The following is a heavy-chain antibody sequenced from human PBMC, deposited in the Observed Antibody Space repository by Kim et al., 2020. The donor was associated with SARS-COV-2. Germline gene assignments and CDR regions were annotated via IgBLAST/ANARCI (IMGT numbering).Heavy chain of an antibody. V-gene: IGHV1-3*01. D-gene: IGHD2-2*02. J-gene: IGHJ5*02. CDR3: ARAAYTHTHWFDT. CDR1: GYSFSTYA. Sequence: ASVKVSCKTSGYSFSTYAIHWVRQAPGQRLEWMGWINDGNGNRKYSQKFKGRVTITTDRSASTAYMDLSSLTSEDTAVYYCARAAYTHTHWFDTWGQGTLVTVSS. CDR2: INDGNGNR.